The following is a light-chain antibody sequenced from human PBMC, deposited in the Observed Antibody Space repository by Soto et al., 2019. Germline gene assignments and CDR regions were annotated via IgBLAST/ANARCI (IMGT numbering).Light chain of an antibody. V-gene: IGKV3-11*01. CDR2: DAS. J-gene: IGKJ4*01. Sequence: FLTLSPDTLSLSKLERAPLTCRASQSVTTYIAWYQQRPGQAPRLLIYDASNRATGVPARFSGSRSGTDFTLTISDLEPADFGLYYCQQRLNWPPGFGEGTKE. CDR1: QSVTTY. CDR3: QQRLNWPPG.